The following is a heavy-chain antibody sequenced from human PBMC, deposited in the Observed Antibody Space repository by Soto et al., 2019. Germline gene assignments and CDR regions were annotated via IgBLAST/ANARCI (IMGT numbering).Heavy chain of an antibody. CDR3: ARAYSSSPNNWFDP. CDR2: IYYSGST. V-gene: IGHV4-59*01. D-gene: IGHD6-6*01. Sequence: SETLSLTCTVSGGSISSYYWSWIRQPPGKGLEWIGYIYYSGSTNYNPSLKSRVTISVDTSKNQFSLKLSSVTAADTAVYYCARAYSSSPNNWFDPWGQGTLVTVSS. CDR1: GGSISSYY. J-gene: IGHJ5*02.